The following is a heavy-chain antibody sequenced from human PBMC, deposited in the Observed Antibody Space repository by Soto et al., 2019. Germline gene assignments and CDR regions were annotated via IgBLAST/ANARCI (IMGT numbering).Heavy chain of an antibody. Sequence: GGSLRLSCAASGFTFSSYWMSWVRQAPGKGLEWVAIIKQDGSNKYYVDSVKGRFTISRDNSKNTLYLQMNSLRAEDTAVYYCAREVGYYYDSSGTDPGAFDIWGQGTMVTVSS. V-gene: IGHV3-7*01. CDR2: IKQDGSNK. CDR3: AREVGYYYDSSGTDPGAFDI. D-gene: IGHD3-22*01. J-gene: IGHJ3*02. CDR1: GFTFSSYW.